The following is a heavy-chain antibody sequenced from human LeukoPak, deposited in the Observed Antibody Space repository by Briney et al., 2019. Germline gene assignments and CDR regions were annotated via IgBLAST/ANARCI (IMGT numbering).Heavy chain of an antibody. V-gene: IGHV3-30-3*01. CDR2: ISYDGSNK. CDR3: GPIDY. Sequence: GGSLRLSCAASGFTFSSYAMHWVRQAPGKGLEWVAVISYDGSNKYYADSVKGRFTISRDNSKNTLYLQMNSLRAEDTAVYYCGPIDYWGQGTLVTVSS. CDR1: GFTFSSYA. J-gene: IGHJ4*02.